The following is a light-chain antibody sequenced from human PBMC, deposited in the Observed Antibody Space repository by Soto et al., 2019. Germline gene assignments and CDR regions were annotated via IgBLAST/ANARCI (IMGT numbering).Light chain of an antibody. J-gene: IGKJ1*01. CDR2: DAS. CDR1: QGISSW. V-gene: IGKV1-5*01. CDR3: QQYNSYSWT. Sequence: DIQMTQSPSTLSASVGDRVTITCRASQGISSWLAWYQQKPGKAPKLLIYDASSLESGVQSRFSGSGSGTEFTLTIRSLQPDDFATYYCQQYNSYSWTFGQGTKVDIK.